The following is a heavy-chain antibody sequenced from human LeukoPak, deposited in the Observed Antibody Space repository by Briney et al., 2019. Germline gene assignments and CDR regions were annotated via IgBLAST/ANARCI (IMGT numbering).Heavy chain of an antibody. V-gene: IGHV3-23*01. CDR1: GFTFSSYA. D-gene: IGHD2-2*02. CDR3: AKGSQGCSSTSCYKGKPEFRWFDP. CDR2: ISGSGGST. Sequence: GGSLRLSCAASGFTFSSYAMSWVRQAPGKGLEWVSAISGSGGSTYYADSVKGRFTFSRDNSKNTLYLQMNSLRAEDTAVYYCAKGSQGCSSTSCYKGKPEFRWFDPWGQGTLVTVSS. J-gene: IGHJ5*02.